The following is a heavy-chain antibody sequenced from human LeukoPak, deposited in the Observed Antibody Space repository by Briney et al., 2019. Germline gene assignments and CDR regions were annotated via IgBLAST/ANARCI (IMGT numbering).Heavy chain of an antibody. V-gene: IGHV1-46*01. Sequence: ASVKVSCKASGYTFTSYYMHWVRRAPGQGLEWMGIINPSGGSASYAQKFQGRVTMTRDTSTSTVYMELSSLRSEDTAVYYCARVGPYYYDSSAQYYYYYYGMDVWGQGTTVTVSS. D-gene: IGHD3-22*01. CDR2: INPSGGSA. CDR3: ARVGPYYYDSSAQYYYYYYGMDV. CDR1: GYTFTSYY. J-gene: IGHJ6*02.